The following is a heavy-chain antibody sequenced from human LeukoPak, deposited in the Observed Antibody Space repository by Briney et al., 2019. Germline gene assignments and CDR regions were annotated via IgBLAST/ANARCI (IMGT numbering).Heavy chain of an antibody. J-gene: IGHJ5*02. V-gene: IGHV3-9*01. Sequence: GGSLRLSCAASGFTFDDDAMHWVRQAPGKGLEWVSGISWNSGSIGYADSVKGRFTISRDNAKNSLYLQMNSLRAEDTALYYCAKLRRFLDGFDPWGQGTLVTVSS. D-gene: IGHD3-3*01. CDR1: GFTFDDDA. CDR3: AKLRRFLDGFDP. CDR2: ISWNSGSI.